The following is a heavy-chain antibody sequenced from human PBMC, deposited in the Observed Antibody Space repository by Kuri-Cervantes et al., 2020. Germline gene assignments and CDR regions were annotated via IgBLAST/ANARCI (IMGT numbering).Heavy chain of an antibody. J-gene: IGHJ4*02. Sequence: GESLKISCAASGSTFSIYSMNWVRQAPGKGLEWVSSISSSSSYIYYADSVKGRFTISRDNAKNSLFLHMSSLRAEDTAVYYCAKDLAYSSNRSPFDYWGQGTLVTVSS. CDR3: AKDLAYSSNRSPFDY. CDR2: ISSSSSYI. V-gene: IGHV3-21*01. CDR1: GSTFSIYS. D-gene: IGHD6-13*01.